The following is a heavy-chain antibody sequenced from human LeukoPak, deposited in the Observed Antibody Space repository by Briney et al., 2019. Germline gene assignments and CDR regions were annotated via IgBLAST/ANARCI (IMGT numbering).Heavy chain of an antibody. J-gene: IGHJ5*02. CDR3: VKDPSGVDP. CDR1: QFTFRNYA. Sequence: TGGSLRLSCVASQFTFRNYAMSWVRQSPGKGLDWVAAITGSGTNTYYSDSVKGRFVISRDNSKNTLFLYVNNLRAEDTAVYYCVKDPSGVDPWGQGTLVTVSS. CDR2: ITGSGTNT. V-gene: IGHV3-23*01.